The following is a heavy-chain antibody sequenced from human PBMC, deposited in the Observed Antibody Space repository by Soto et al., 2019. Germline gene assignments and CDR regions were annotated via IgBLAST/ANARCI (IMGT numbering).Heavy chain of an antibody. J-gene: IGHJ4*02. CDR2: IYSSGTT. V-gene: IGHV4-31*03. CDR1: GGSFNIDGYY. D-gene: IGHD2-2*02. CDR3: ARGSRAIALVLPRFDF. Sequence: SETLSLTCTVSGGSFNIDGYYWSWIRQHPEKGLEWIGYIYSSGTTYYNPSLRSRISISMDTSKNQFSLEWTSVTAADTAVYFCARGSRAIALVLPRFDFWGQGTLVTVPS.